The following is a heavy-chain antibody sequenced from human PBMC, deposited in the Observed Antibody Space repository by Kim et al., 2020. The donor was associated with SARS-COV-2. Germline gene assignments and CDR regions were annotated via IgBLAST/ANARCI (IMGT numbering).Heavy chain of an antibody. CDR2: IIPILGIA. D-gene: IGHD1-7*01. Sequence: SVKVSCKASGGTFSSYAISWVRQAPGQGLEWMGRIIPILGIANYAQKFQGRVTITADKSTSTAYMELSSLRSEDTAVYYCARDWSRPNWNWELVADAFDIWGQGTMVTVSS. J-gene: IGHJ3*02. CDR3: ARDWSRPNWNWELVADAFDI. CDR1: GGTFSSYA. V-gene: IGHV1-69*04.